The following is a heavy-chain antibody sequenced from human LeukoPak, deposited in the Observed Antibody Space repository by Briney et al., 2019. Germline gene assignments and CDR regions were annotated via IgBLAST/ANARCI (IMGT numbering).Heavy chain of an antibody. CDR1: GFTFSSYA. Sequence: PGGSLRLSCAASGFTFSSYAMHWGCQAPGEGLEWVAVISYDGSNKYYADSVKGRFTISRDNSKNTLYLQMNSLRAEDTAVDYCARGTAGGVINWGIDYWGQGTLVTVSS. J-gene: IGHJ4*02. V-gene: IGHV3-30*07. D-gene: IGHD3-16*02. CDR2: ISYDGSNK. CDR3: ARGTAGGVINWGIDY.